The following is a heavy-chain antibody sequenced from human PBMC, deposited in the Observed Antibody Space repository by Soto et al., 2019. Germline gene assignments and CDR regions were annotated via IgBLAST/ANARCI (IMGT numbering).Heavy chain of an antibody. D-gene: IGHD5-18*01. CDR1: GGNFSSYA. CDR2: VIPFFGTA. CDR3: AREGQSGHDLDRARRQLWLGNWFDP. Sequence: QVQLVQSGAEVKKPGSSVKGSCQASGGNFSSYAISWVRQAPGQGLEWMGGVIPFFGTANFAQKVQGRVTITADESTSTAYMELRSLRSEDTAGYYSAREGQSGHDLDRARRQLWLGNWFDPWGQGSLVT. V-gene: IGHV1-69*01. J-gene: IGHJ5*02.